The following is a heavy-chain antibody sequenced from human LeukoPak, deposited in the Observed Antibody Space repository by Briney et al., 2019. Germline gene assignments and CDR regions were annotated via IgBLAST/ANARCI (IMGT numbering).Heavy chain of an antibody. CDR2: IKQDGSEK. J-gene: IGHJ4*02. Sequence: LPGGSLRLSCAASGFTFSSYAMSWVRQAPGKGLEWVANIKQDGSEKYYVDSVKGRFTISRDNAKNSLYLQMNSLRAEDTAVYYCARDPDTAMGTGIDYWGQGTLVTVSS. V-gene: IGHV3-7*03. D-gene: IGHD5-18*01. CDR3: ARDPDTAMGTGIDY. CDR1: GFTFSSYA.